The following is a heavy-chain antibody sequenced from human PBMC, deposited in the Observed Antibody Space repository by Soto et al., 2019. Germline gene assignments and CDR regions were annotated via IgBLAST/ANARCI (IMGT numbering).Heavy chain of an antibody. CDR3: ARQIYDSDTGPNFQYYFES. J-gene: IGHJ4*02. V-gene: IGHV5-10-1*01. CDR2: IDPSDSQT. Sequence: GESLKISCKGSGCSFAGYWITWVRQKPGKGLEWMGRIDPSDSQTYYSPSFRGHVTISATKSITTVFLQWSSLRASDTAMYYCARQIYDSDTGPNFQYYFESWGQGTPVTVSS. CDR1: GCSFAGYW. D-gene: IGHD3-22*01.